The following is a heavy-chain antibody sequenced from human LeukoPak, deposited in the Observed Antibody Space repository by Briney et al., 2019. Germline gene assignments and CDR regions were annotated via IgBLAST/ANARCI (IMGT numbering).Heavy chain of an antibody. V-gene: IGHV4-34*01. CDR2: INHSGST. D-gene: IGHD2-21*01. CDR3: ARHDTGPLWLRPEDAFDI. Sequence: NPSETLSLACAVYGGSFSGYYWSWIRQPPGKGLEWIGEINHSGSTNYNPSLKSRVTISVDTSKNQFSLKLSSVTAADTAVYYCARHDTGPLWLRPEDAFDIWGQGTMVTVSS. J-gene: IGHJ3*02. CDR1: GGSFSGYY.